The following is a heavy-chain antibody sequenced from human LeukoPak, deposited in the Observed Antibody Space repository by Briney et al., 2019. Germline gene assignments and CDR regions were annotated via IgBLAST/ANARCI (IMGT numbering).Heavy chain of an antibody. Sequence: RPGGSLRLSCADSGFTFSSYGMHWVRQAPGKGLEWVAVISYDGSNKYYADSVKGRFTISRDNSKNTLYLQMNSLRAEDKAVYYCANLLRWEPYWGQGTLVTVSS. CDR3: ANLLRWEPY. V-gene: IGHV3-30*18. CDR1: GFTFSSYG. CDR2: ISYDGSNK. D-gene: IGHD4-23*01. J-gene: IGHJ4*02.